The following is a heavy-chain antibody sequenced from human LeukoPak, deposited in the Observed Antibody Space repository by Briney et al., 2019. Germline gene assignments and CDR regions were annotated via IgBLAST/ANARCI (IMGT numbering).Heavy chain of an antibody. CDR2: ISAYNGNT. D-gene: IGHD1-1*01. V-gene: IGHV1-18*01. CDR1: GYTFTSYG. Sequence: ASVKVSCKASGYTFTSYGISWVRQAPGQGLEWMGWISAYNGNTNYAQKFQGRVTITADESTSTAYMELSSLRSEDTAVYYCARLQLEPQGWFDPWGQGTLVTVSS. J-gene: IGHJ5*02. CDR3: ARLQLEPQGWFDP.